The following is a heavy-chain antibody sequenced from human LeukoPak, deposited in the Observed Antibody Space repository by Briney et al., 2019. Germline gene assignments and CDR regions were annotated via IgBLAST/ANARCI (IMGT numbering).Heavy chain of an antibody. CDR3: ASKGYSSGWSRDALDI. Sequence: SQTLSLTCAISGDSVSSNSAAWNWIRQSPSRGLEWLGRTYYRSKWYNDYAVSVKSRITINPDTSKNQFSLQLNSVTPEDTAVYYCASKGYSSGWSRDALDIWGQGTMVTVSS. J-gene: IGHJ3*02. CDR2: TYYRSKWYN. V-gene: IGHV6-1*01. D-gene: IGHD6-19*01. CDR1: GDSVSSNSAA.